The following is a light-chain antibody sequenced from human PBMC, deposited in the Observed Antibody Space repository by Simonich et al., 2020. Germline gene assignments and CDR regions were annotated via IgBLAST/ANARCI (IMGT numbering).Light chain of an antibody. CDR2: EGS. CDR3: CSYAGSSFWV. V-gene: IGLV2-23*01. J-gene: IGLJ3*02. Sequence: QSALTQPASVSGSPGQSITISCTGTSSDVGGYNLVSWYQQPPGKAPKLMIYEGSKRPSGVSNRFSGSKSGNTASLTISGLQAEDEADYYCCSYAGSSFWVFGGGTKLTVL. CDR1: SSDVGGYNL.